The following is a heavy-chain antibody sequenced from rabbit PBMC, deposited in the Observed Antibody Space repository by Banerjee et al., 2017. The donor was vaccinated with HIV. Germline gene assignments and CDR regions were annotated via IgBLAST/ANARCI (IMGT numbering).Heavy chain of an antibody. CDR3: ARGGSYYTWDAAAYACEFNL. D-gene: IGHD6-1*01. CDR1: GFSFSSYYF. CDR2: IYTGSGNI. Sequence: QQLVESGGDLVKPGASLTLTCTASGFSFSSYYFMCWVRQAPGKGLEWLGCIYTGSGNIYYANWAKGRFTISKTSSTTVTLQMTSLTAADTATYFCARGGSYYTWDAAAYACEFNLWGPGTLVTVS. J-gene: IGHJ4*01. V-gene: IGHV1S40*01.